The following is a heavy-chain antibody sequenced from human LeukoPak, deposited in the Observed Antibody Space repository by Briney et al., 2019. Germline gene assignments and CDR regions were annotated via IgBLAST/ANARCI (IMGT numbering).Heavy chain of an antibody. CDR2: IYYSGST. Sequence: SQTLSLTCTVSGGSISSGDYYWSWLRQPPGKGLEWIVYIYYSGSTYYNRSLKSRVNISVDTSKNQFSLKLSSVTAADTAVYYCARSIVVVPAAHTYYDFWSGYPAYYYMDVWGKGTTVTVSS. J-gene: IGHJ6*03. V-gene: IGHV4-30-4*08. CDR1: GGSISSGDYY. CDR3: ARSIVVVPAAHTYYDFWSGYPAYYYMDV. D-gene: IGHD3-3*01.